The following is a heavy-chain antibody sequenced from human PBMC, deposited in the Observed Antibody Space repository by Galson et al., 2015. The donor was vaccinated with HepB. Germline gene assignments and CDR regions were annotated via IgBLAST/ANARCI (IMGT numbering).Heavy chain of an antibody. CDR3: AADQRGIGNGFGI. Sequence: SVKVSCKASGFTFTNSAVQWVRQARGQRLEWIGWIVVGSGYTKYAQKFQERVTTTRDMSTSTAYMELSGLRSEDTAVYYCAADQRGIGNGFGIWGQGTMVTVSS. J-gene: IGHJ3*02. CDR1: GFTFTNSA. V-gene: IGHV1-58*01. D-gene: IGHD3-16*01. CDR2: IVVGSGYT.